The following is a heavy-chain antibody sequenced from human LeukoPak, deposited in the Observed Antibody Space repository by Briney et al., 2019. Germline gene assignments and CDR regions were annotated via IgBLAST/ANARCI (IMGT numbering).Heavy chain of an antibody. CDR1: GFTFGDYA. D-gene: IGHD2-15*01. J-gene: IGHJ4*02. CDR3: TTDTWYSAGH. Sequence: GGSLRLSCTASGFTFGDYAMSWIRQAPGKGLEWVAIIKKDGSEKYYVDSMKGRFTISRDNAKNSLFLQMNSLRAEDTAIYYCTTDTWYSAGHWGQGTLVTVSS. CDR2: IKKDGSEK. V-gene: IGHV3-7*03.